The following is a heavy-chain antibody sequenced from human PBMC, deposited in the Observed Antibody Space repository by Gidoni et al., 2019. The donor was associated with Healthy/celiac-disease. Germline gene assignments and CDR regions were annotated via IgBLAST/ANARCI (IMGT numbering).Heavy chain of an antibody. V-gene: IGHV4-31*03. CDR1: GCSIRSGGYY. Sequence: QVQLQESGPGLVKPSPTLSLTCTVSGCSIRSGGYYWSWIRQHPGKGLEWIGYIYYSGSTYYNPSLKSRVNISVDTSKNQFSLKLSSVTAADTAVYYCARVVTVTTSYFDLWGRGTLVTVSS. J-gene: IGHJ2*01. CDR2: IYYSGST. D-gene: IGHD4-17*01. CDR3: ARVVTVTTSYFDL.